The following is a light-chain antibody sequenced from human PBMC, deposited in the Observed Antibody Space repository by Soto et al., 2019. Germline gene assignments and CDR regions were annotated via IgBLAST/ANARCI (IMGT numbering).Light chain of an antibody. CDR1: QGISSY. CDR2: AAS. Sequence: DIQLTQSPSFLSASVGDRVTIACRASQGISSYFAWYQQRPGKAPKLLIYAASTLQSGVPSRFSGSGSGTEFTLTISSLQPEDFATYYCQQLNTYPPFAFGPGTEVDIK. V-gene: IGKV1-9*01. CDR3: QQLNTYPPFA. J-gene: IGKJ3*01.